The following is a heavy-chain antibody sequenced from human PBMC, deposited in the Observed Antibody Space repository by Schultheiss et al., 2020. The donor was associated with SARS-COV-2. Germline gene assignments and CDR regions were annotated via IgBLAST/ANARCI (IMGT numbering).Heavy chain of an antibody. CDR1: GFTFSSYW. CDR3: ARGMTYYYGMDV. J-gene: IGHJ6*02. CDR2: IKQDGSEK. V-gene: IGHV3-7*01. D-gene: IGHD2-8*01. Sequence: GGSLRLSCAASGFTFSSYWMSWVRQAPGKGLEWVANIKQDGSEKYYVDSVKGRFTISRDNSKNTLYLQMSSLRAEDTSIYYCARGMTYYYGMDVWGQGTTVTVSS.